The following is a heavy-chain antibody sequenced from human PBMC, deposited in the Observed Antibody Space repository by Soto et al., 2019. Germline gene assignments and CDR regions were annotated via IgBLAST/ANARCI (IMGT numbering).Heavy chain of an antibody. CDR2: IYYSGST. J-gene: IGHJ5*02. Sequence: LSLTCTVSGGSISSSSYYWGWIRQPPGKGLEWIGSIYYSGSTYYNPSLKSRVTISVDTSKNQFSLKLSSVTAADTAVYYCARAAGGYSSSSDWFDPWGQGTLVTVSS. V-gene: IGHV4-39*01. CDR1: GGSISSSSYY. D-gene: IGHD6-6*01. CDR3: ARAAGGYSSSSDWFDP.